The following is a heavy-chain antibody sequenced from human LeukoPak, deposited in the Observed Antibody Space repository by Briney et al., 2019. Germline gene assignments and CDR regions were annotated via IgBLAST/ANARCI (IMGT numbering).Heavy chain of an antibody. CDR3: ARAENYDLLTGHSEYFDY. CDR1: GGSISSSSYY. Sequence: SETLSLTCTVSGGSISSSSYYWGWIRQPPGKGLEWIGSIYYSGSTYYNPSLKSRVTISVDTSKNQFSLKLSSVTAADTAVYYCARAENYDLLTGHSEYFDYWGQGTLVTVSS. V-gene: IGHV4-39*01. CDR2: IYYSGST. D-gene: IGHD3-9*01. J-gene: IGHJ4*02.